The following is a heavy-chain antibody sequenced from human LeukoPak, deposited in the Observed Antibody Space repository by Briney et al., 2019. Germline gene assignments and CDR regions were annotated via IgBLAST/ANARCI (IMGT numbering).Heavy chain of an antibody. D-gene: IGHD1-26*01. CDR2: ISGSGGST. Sequence: GGSLRLSCAASGFTFSSYAMSWVRQAPGKGLEWVSAISGSGGSTYYADSVKGRFTISRDNSKNTLYLQMNSLRAEDTAVYYCARAPRWPRERGWYFDYWGQGTLVTVSS. CDR3: ARAPRWPRERGWYFDY. CDR1: GFTFSSYA. J-gene: IGHJ4*02. V-gene: IGHV3-23*01.